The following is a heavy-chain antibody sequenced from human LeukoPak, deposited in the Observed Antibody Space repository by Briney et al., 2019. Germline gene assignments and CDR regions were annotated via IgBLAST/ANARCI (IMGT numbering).Heavy chain of an antibody. J-gene: IGHJ6*02. CDR3: AKYVSAKGPPYALGV. Sequence: GGSLRLSCAASGFTFSNYAMQWVRQAPGKGLEWVSGISASGGNTWYADSVKGRFTISRDNSKNTLYLQMNSLRAEDTAVYYCAKYVSAKGPPYALGVRGQGTTVTVSS. CDR1: GFTFSNYA. D-gene: IGHD2/OR15-2a*01. CDR2: ISASGGNT. V-gene: IGHV3-23*01.